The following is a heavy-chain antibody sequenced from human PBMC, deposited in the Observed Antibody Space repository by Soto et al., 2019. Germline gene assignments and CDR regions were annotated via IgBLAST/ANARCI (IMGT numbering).Heavy chain of an antibody. CDR1: GFTFSSYG. CDR2: ISYDGSNK. Sequence: GSLRLSCAASGFTFSSYGMHGVRQAPGKGLEWVAVISYDGSNKYYADSVKGRFTISRDNSKNTLYLQMNSLRAEDTAVYYCAKGGLGYCSGGSCYFDYWGQGTLVTVSS. V-gene: IGHV3-30*18. CDR3: AKGGLGYCSGGSCYFDY. J-gene: IGHJ4*02. D-gene: IGHD2-15*01.